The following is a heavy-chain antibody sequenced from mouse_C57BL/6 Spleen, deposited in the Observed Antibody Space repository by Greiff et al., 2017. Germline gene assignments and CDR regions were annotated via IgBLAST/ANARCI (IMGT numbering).Heavy chain of an antibody. D-gene: IGHD2-1*01. CDR3: ARYGNYGDYAMDY. Sequence: QVQLQQPGAELVKPGASVKLSCKASGYTFTSYWMHWVKQRPGRGLEWIGRIDPNSGGTKYNEKFKSKATLTVDKPSSTAYMQLSSLKSEDSAVYYCARYGNYGDYAMDYWGQGTSVTVSS. J-gene: IGHJ4*01. V-gene: IGHV1-72*01. CDR2: IDPNSGGT. CDR1: GYTFTSYW.